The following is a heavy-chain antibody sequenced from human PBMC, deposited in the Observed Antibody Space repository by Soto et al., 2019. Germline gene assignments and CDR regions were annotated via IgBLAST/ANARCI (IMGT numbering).Heavy chain of an antibody. CDR3: ARRKNCGGDCYSPYYFDY. CDR2: IYYSGST. D-gene: IGHD2-21*02. CDR1: GGSISSSSYY. J-gene: IGHJ4*02. Sequence: QLQLQESGPGLVKPSETLSLTCTVSGGSISSSSYYWGWIRQPPGKGLEWIGSIYYSGSTYYNPSLKGRVTISVDTSKNQFSLKLSSVTAADTAVYYCARRKNCGGDCYSPYYFDYWGQGTLVTVSS. V-gene: IGHV4-39*01.